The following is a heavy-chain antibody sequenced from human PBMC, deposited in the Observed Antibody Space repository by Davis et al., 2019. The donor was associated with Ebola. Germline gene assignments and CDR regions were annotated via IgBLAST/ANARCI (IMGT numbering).Heavy chain of an antibody. CDR1: GYTFTGYY. J-gene: IGHJ6*02. V-gene: IGHV1-2*02. CDR3: ARDWYYDFWSGYYRDYYYYDMDV. D-gene: IGHD3-3*01. CDR2: INPNSGGT. Sequence: ASVKVSCKASGYTFTGYYMHWVRQAPGQGLEWMGWINPNSGGTNYAQKLQGRVTMTTDTSTSTAYMELRSLRSDDTAVYYCARDWYYDFWSGYYRDYYYYDMDVWGQGTTVTVSS.